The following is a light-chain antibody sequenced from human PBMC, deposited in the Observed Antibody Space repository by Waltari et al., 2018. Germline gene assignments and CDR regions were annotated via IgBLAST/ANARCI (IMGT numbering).Light chain of an antibody. CDR1: QRVLYNSDNKNY. CDR3: QQYYSIPRT. Sequence: DIVMTQSPDSLAVSLGERATINCKSSQRVLYNSDNKNYLAWYQQKPGQPPKLLIYWAAIQESGVPDRFSGSGSGTDFTLTISSLQAEDVAVYYCQQYYSIPRTYGQGTKLEIK. V-gene: IGKV4-1*01. CDR2: WAA. J-gene: IGKJ2*02.